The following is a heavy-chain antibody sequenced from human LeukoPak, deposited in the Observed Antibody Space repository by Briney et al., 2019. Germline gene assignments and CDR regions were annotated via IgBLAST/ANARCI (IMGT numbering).Heavy chain of an antibody. CDR3: ARAVLEWLLYFIGSTNYYYYYMDV. CDR1: GYTFTSYG. CDR2: ISAYNGST. J-gene: IGHJ6*03. D-gene: IGHD3-3*01. Sequence: GASVKVSCKASGYTFTSYGISWVRQAPGQGLEWMGWISAYNGSTNYAQKLQGRVTMTTDTSTSTAYMELRSLRSDDTAVYYCARAVLEWLLYFIGSTNYYYYYMDVWGKGTTVTVSS. V-gene: IGHV1-18*01.